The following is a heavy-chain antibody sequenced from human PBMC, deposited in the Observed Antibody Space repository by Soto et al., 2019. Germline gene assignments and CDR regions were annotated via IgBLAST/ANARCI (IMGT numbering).Heavy chain of an antibody. J-gene: IGHJ5*02. CDR2: IWYDGSNK. Sequence: QVQLVESGGGVVQPGRSLRLSCAASGFTFSSYGMHWVRQAPGKGLEWVAVIWYDGSNKYYADSVKGRFTISRDNSKNTLYLQMNSLRAEDTAVYYCARDLREDGYKSGNWFDPWGQGTLVTVSS. V-gene: IGHV3-33*01. CDR1: GFTFSSYG. D-gene: IGHD5-12*01. CDR3: ARDLREDGYKSGNWFDP.